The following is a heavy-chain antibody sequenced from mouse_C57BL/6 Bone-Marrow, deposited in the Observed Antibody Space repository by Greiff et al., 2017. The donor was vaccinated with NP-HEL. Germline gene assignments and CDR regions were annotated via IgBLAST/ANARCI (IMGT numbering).Heavy chain of an antibody. Sequence: QVQLQQPGAELVKPGASVKLSCKASGYTFTSYWMYWVKQRPGRGLEWIGDLYPGGGYTNYNEKFKGKATLTANKSSSTAYMQFSSLTSDDSAIYYCARKRGRHSAMDYRSQGTSVTVTS. CDR2: LYPGGGYT. J-gene: IGHJ4*01. CDR1: GYTFTSYW. D-gene: IGHD3-3*01. V-gene: IGHV1-55*01. CDR3: ARKRGRHSAMDY.